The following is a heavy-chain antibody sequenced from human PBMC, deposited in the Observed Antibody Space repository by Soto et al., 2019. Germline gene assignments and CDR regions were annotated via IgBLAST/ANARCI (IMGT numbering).Heavy chain of an antibody. V-gene: IGHV4-30-4*01. Sequence: QVQLQESGPGLVKPSQTLSLTCTVSGGSISSGDYYWSWIRQPPGKGLEWIGYIYYSGSTYYNPSLKSRVTISVDTSKSQFSLKLSSVTAAYTAVYYCARAVTMIVVGEFDYWGQGTLVTVSS. CDR3: ARAVTMIVVGEFDY. CDR2: IYYSGST. J-gene: IGHJ4*02. D-gene: IGHD3-22*01. CDR1: GGSISSGDYY.